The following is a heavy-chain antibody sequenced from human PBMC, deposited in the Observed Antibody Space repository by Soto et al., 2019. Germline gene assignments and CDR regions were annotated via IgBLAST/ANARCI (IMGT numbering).Heavy chain of an antibody. J-gene: IGHJ6*02. CDR1: GFTFSNAW. CDR2: IKSKTDGGTT. Sequence: GGSLRLSCAASGFTFSNAWMNWVRQAPGKGLEWVGRIKSKTDGGTTDYAAPVKGRFTISRDDSKNTLYLQMNSLKTEDTAVYYCTTDEGGLGDIVVVPAANYYYYGMDVWGQGTTVTVSS. V-gene: IGHV3-15*07. CDR3: TTDEGGLGDIVVVPAANYYYYGMDV. D-gene: IGHD2-2*01.